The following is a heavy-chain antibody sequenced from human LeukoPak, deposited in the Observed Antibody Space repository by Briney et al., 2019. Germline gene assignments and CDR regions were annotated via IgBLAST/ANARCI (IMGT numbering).Heavy chain of an antibody. CDR2: IIPIFGTA. J-gene: IGHJ6*04. Sequence: GASVKVSCKASGYTFTSYGISWVRQAPGQGLEWMGGIIPIFGTANYAQKFQGRVTITADKSTSTAYMELSSLRSEDTAVYYCARETEYCSSTSCYLYYYGMDVWGKGTTVTVSS. CDR1: GYTFTSYG. CDR3: ARETEYCSSTSCYLYYYGMDV. D-gene: IGHD2-2*01. V-gene: IGHV1-69*06.